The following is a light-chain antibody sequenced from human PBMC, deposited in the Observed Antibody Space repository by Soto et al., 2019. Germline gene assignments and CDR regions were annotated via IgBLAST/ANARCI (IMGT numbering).Light chain of an antibody. CDR2: AAS. J-gene: IGKJ3*01. Sequence: DIQLTQSPSFLSASVGDRVTITCRASQGISSYLAWYQQKPWKAPKLLIYAASTLQSGVPSRFSGSGSGTEFTLTISSLQPEDFATYYCQQLNSYPRTFGPGTKVDFK. V-gene: IGKV1-9*01. CDR1: QGISSY. CDR3: QQLNSYPRT.